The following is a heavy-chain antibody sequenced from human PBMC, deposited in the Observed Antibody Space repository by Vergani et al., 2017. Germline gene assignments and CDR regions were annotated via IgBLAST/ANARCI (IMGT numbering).Heavy chain of an antibody. D-gene: IGHD3-10*01. J-gene: IGHJ4*02. CDR2: ISGSGGST. V-gene: IGHV3-23*04. Sequence: EVQLVESGGGLVQPGGSLRLSCAASGFTVSSNYMSWVRQAPGKGLEWVSAISGSGGSTYYADSVKGRFTISRDNSKNTLYLQMNSLRAEDTAVYYCAKSQLWFGELLSSLFDYWGQGTLVTVSS. CDR1: GFTVSSNY. CDR3: AKSQLWFGELLSSLFDY.